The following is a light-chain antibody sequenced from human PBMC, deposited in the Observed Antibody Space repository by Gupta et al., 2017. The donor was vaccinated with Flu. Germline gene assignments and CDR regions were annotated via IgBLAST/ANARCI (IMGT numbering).Light chain of an antibody. CDR3: QQYYTPPFT. CDR1: QSVLYSSNNRNY. V-gene: IGKV4-1*01. J-gene: IGKJ3*01. CDR2: WAS. Sequence: DIVMTQSPDSLAVSLGARATINCKSSQSVLYSSNNRNYLSWYQQKPGQPPKLLVYWASTREAGVPDRFSGSGSGTDFTLTISTLQAEDVAVDYCQQYYTPPFTFGPGTKVEIK.